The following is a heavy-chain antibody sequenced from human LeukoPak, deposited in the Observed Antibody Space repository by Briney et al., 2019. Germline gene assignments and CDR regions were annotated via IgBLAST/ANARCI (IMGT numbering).Heavy chain of an antibody. CDR2: IYHSGST. CDR3: ARGLLARGFDY. Sequence: SQTLSLTCAVSGGSISSGGYSWSWIRQPPGKGLEWIGYIYHSGSTYYNPSLKSRVTISVDTSKNQFSLKLSSVTAADTAVYYCARGLLARGFDYWGQGTLVTVSS. J-gene: IGHJ4*02. V-gene: IGHV4-30-2*01. CDR1: GGSISSGGYS. D-gene: IGHD2-21*01.